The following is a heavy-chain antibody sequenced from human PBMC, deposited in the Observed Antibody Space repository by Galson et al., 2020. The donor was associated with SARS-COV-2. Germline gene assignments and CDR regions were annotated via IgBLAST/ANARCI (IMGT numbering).Heavy chain of an antibody. V-gene: IGHV3-7*05. CDR1: GFSFSNYW. CDR3: ARDDQYSYASGDYLEGFFQH. Sequence: GESLKISCATSGFSFSNYWMSWVRQAPGKGLEWVANIKPDGSEKYYVESLKGRFTISGDNAKNSLFLQMNSLRAEDAAVYYCARDDQYSYASGDYLEGFFQHWGRGTLVTVSS. CDR2: IKPDGSEK. J-gene: IGHJ1*01. D-gene: IGHD3-22*01.